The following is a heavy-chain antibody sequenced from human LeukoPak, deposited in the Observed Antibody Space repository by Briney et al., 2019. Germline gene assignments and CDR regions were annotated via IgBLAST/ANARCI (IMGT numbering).Heavy chain of an antibody. CDR1: GYTFTSYY. J-gene: IGHJ5*02. CDR2: INPSGGST. D-gene: IGHD5-18*01. Sequence: GASVKVSCKASGYTFTSYYMHWVRQAPGQGLEWMGIINPSGGSTSYAQKFQGRVTMTRDMSTSTVYMELSSLRSEDTAVYHCARELTRGYSYGPNWFDPWGQGTLVTVSS. V-gene: IGHV1-46*01. CDR3: ARELTRGYSYGPNWFDP.